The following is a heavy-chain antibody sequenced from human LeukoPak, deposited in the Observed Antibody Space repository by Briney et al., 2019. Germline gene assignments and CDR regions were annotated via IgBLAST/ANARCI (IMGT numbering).Heavy chain of an antibody. Sequence: SETLSLTCTVSGVSISSYYWSWIRRPAGKGLEWIGRIHTSGSTNYNPSLKSRVTMSVDTSKNQFSLKLSSVTAADTAVYYCARENRYCSGDSCYSVASDDAFDIWGQGTMVTVSS. V-gene: IGHV4-4*07. CDR2: IHTSGST. CDR1: GVSISSYY. D-gene: IGHD2-15*01. CDR3: ARENRYCSGDSCYSVASDDAFDI. J-gene: IGHJ3*02.